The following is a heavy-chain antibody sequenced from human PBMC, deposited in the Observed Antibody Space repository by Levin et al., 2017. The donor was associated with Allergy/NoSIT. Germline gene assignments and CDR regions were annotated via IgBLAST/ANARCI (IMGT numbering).Heavy chain of an antibody. Sequence: SQTLSLTCTVSGGSIRSYYWSWIRQPAGKGLEWIGRIYTSGSTNYNPSLKSRVTMSVDTSKNQFSLKLSSVTAADTAVYYCARAYDYRGYYFDYWGQGTLVTVSS. J-gene: IGHJ4*02. V-gene: IGHV4-4*07. CDR1: GGSIRSYY. CDR2: IYTSGST. D-gene: IGHD4/OR15-4a*01. CDR3: ARAYDYRGYYFDY.